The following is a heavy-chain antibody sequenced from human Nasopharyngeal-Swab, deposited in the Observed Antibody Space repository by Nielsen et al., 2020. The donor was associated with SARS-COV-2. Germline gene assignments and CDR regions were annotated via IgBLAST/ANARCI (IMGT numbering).Heavy chain of an antibody. Sequence: WIRQPPGKGLEWIGYIYYSGSTYYNPSLKSRVTISVDTSKNQFSLKLSSVTAADTAVYYCDRVVVVAATRLAFDTWGQGTMVTVSS. V-gene: IGHV4-30-4*01. CDR3: DRVVVVAATRLAFDT. CDR2: IYYSGST. J-gene: IGHJ3*02. D-gene: IGHD2-15*01.